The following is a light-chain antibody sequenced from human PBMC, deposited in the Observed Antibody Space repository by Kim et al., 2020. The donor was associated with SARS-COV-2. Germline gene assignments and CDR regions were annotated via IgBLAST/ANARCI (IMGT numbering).Light chain of an antibody. V-gene: IGKV3-11*01. CDR3: QQRSTRPPKWT. J-gene: IGKJ1*01. Sequence: PGERATLSCRASQSVARYLAWYQQKPSQAPRLLIYHASNRATGIPARFSGSGSGTDFTLTISSLEPEDFAVYYCQQRSTRPPKWTFGQGTKVDIK. CDR1: QSVARY. CDR2: HAS.